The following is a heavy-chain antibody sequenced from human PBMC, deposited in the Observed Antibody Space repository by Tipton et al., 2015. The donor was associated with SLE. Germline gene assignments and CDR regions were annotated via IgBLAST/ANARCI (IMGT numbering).Heavy chain of an antibody. V-gene: IGHV3-74*01. J-gene: IGHJ4*02. CDR3: AKGWVATIGY. CDR2: INSDGSRI. D-gene: IGHD5-12*01. CDR1: EFTISDYW. Sequence: SLRLSCAASEFTISDYWMHWVRQAPGKELVWVSRINSDGSRITYADSVKGRFTISRDNAKNTLYLQMNSLRVDDTAVYYCAKGWVATIGYWGQGTVVTVSS.